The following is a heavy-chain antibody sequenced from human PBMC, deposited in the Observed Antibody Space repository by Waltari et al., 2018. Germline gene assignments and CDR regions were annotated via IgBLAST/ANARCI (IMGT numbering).Heavy chain of an antibody. J-gene: IGHJ4*02. Sequence: QVQLQQWGAGLLKPSETLSLTCAVYGGSFSGYYWSWIRQPPGKGLEWIGEINHSGSTNYKPSLKSRVTISVDTSKNQFSLKLSSVTAVDTAVYYCARGKAEPHPRSIDYWGQGTLVTVTS. CDR2: INHSGST. D-gene: IGHD1-26*01. V-gene: IGHV4-34*01. CDR3: ARGKAEPHPRSIDY. CDR1: GGSFSGYY.